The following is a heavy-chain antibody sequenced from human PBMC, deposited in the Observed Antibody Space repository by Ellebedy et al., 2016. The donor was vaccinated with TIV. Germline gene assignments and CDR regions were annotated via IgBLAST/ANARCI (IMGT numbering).Heavy chain of an antibody. CDR3: ARRGNYLGDAFDM. CDR1: GFTFDMYS. D-gene: IGHD1-26*01. J-gene: IGHJ3*02. V-gene: IGHV3-48*02. CDR2: IIGTGSTT. Sequence: GESLKISCAASGFTFDMYSMNWVRQAAGKGLEWTSFIIGTGSTTYYADSVRGRFTVSRDNAKNSLYLQMNSLRDEDTALYYCARRGNYLGDAFDMWGHGAVVIVSS.